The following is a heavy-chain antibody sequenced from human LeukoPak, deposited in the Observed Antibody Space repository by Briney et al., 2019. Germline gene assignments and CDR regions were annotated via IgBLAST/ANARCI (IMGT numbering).Heavy chain of an antibody. CDR1: GGSISSGDYY. CDR2: IYYSGST. J-gene: IGHJ5*02. V-gene: IGHV4-30-4*08. CDR3: ARVGGRYDFWSGSKGIPLINWFDP. Sequence: SETLSLTCTVSGGSISSGDYYWSWIRQPPGKGLEWIGYIYYSGSTYYNPSLKSRFTISVDTSKIQFSLKLSSVTAADTAVYYCARVGGRYDFWSGSKGIPLINWFDPWGQGTLVTVSS. D-gene: IGHD3-3*01.